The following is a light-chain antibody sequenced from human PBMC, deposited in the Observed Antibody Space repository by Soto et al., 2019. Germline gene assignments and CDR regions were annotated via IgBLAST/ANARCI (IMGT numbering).Light chain of an antibody. J-gene: IGKJ1*01. Sequence: EMVLTPSPATLSSSPWYRSTISCGSSQSVSSSYLAWSQQKPGQAPRLLIYDASNRATGIPARFGGSGSGTDFTLTISSLEPEDFAVYYCQQRSNWTWTFGQGTKV. CDR2: DAS. V-gene: IGKV3D-20*02. CDR3: QQRSNWTWT. CDR1: QSVSSSY.